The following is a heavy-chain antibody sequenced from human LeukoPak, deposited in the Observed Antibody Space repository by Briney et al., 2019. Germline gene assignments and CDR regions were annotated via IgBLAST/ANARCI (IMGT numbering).Heavy chain of an antibody. CDR2: IYHSGST. J-gene: IGHJ5*02. CDR1: GYSISSGYY. Sequence: SETLSLTCTVSGYSISSGYYWGWIRQPPGKGLEWIGSIYHSGSTYYNPSLKSRVTISVDTSKNQFSLKLSSVTAADTAVYYCARGPYEANWFDPWGQGTLVTVSS. CDR3: ARGPYEANWFDP. D-gene: IGHD2-8*01. V-gene: IGHV4-38-2*02.